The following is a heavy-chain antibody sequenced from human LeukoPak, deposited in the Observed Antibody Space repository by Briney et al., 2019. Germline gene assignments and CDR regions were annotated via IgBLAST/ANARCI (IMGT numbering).Heavy chain of an antibody. CDR3: ARDDSGWYEGAYFDY. J-gene: IGHJ4*02. Sequence: SETLSLTCTVSGGSISSYYWSWIRQPAGKGLEWIGRIYTSGSTNYNPSLKSRVTMSVDTSKNRFSLKLSSVTAADTAVYYCARDDSGWYEGAYFDYWGQGTLVTVSS. CDR2: IYTSGST. V-gene: IGHV4-4*07. CDR1: GGSISSYY. D-gene: IGHD6-19*01.